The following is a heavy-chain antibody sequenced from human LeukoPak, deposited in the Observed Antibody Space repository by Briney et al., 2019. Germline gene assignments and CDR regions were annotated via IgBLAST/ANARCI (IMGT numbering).Heavy chain of an antibody. D-gene: IGHD5-12*01. CDR2: IIDSGGAT. CDR1: GFTFSTYA. CDR3: AKDGSTPN. J-gene: IGHJ4*02. Sequence: GGSLRLSCAASGFTFSTYAMSWVRQAPRRGLEWVSSIIDSGGATYYADSVKGRFTISRDNSKNTLYLQMNSLRAEDTALYYCAKDGSTPNWGQGTLVTVSS. V-gene: IGHV3-23*01.